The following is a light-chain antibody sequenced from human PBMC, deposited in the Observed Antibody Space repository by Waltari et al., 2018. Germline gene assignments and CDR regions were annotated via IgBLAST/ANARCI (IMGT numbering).Light chain of an antibody. Sequence: QSVLTHPPSASGTPGQRVTISCSGSRHNIGNHYVYWYQQLPGTAPKLLIYRNNQRPSGVPDRFSGSKSGTSASLAISGLRSEDEADYYCAAWDDSLSGRVFGGGTKVTVL. V-gene: IGLV1-47*01. CDR2: RNN. CDR3: AAWDDSLSGRV. J-gene: IGLJ3*02. CDR1: RHNIGNHY.